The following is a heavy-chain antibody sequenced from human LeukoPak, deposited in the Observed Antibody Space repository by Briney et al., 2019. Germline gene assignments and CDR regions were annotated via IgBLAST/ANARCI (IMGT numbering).Heavy chain of an antibody. CDR1: GDSISSGSFY. J-gene: IGHJ4*02. CDR3: ARGPFSNHIDH. CDR2: IYTSGGT. V-gene: IGHV4-61*02. Sequence: EASETLSLTCTVSGDSISSGSFYWSWIRQPAGKELEWIGRIYTSGGTNYNPSLKSRVSISVDTSKNHFSLKLNSVTAADTAVYYCARGPFSNHIDHWGQGTLVTVSS.